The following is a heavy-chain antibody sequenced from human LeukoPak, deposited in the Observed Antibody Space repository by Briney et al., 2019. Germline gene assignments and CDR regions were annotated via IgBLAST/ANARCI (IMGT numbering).Heavy chain of an antibody. CDR2: IRSKTEGETK. J-gene: IGHJ4*02. CDR1: RITFRNAW. V-gene: IGHV3-15*01. CDR3: ATGVVTGTSR. D-gene: IGHD1-1*01. Sequence: AGGSLRLSCAVSRITFRNAWMSWVRQAPGKGLEWVARIRSKTEGETKEYAASVKGRFTISRDDSRSRLYLQMNSLKTEDTAVYYCATGVVTGTSRWGQGTLVTVSS.